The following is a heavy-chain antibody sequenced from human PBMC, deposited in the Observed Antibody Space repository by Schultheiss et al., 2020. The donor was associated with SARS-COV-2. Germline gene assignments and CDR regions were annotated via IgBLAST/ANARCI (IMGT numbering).Heavy chain of an antibody. J-gene: IGHJ1*01. Sequence: GGSLRLSCAASGFTFSSYWMHWVRQAPGKGLVWVSRINSDGSSTSYADSVKGRFTISRDNAKNTLYLQMNSLRAEDTAVYYCARDKGYDSSGYFRVGEYFQHWGQGTLVTVSS. D-gene: IGHD3-22*01. CDR2: INSDGSST. CDR1: GFTFSSYW. V-gene: IGHV3-74*01. CDR3: ARDKGYDSSGYFRVGEYFQH.